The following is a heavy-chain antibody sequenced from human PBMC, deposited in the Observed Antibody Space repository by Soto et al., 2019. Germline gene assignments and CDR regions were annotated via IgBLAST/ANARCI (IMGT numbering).Heavy chain of an antibody. Sequence: GASVKVSCKASGGTFSSYAISWVRQAPGQGLEWMGGIIPIFGTANYAQKFQGRVTITADESTSTAYMELSSLRSEDTAVYYCAGYNWNYVDYSSSWYDYWGQGTLVTVSS. V-gene: IGHV1-69*13. CDR3: AGYNWNYVDYSSSWYDY. CDR1: GGTFSSYA. J-gene: IGHJ4*02. D-gene: IGHD6-13*01. CDR2: IIPIFGTA.